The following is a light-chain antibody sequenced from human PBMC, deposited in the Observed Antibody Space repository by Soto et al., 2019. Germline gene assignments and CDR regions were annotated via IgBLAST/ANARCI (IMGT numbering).Light chain of an antibody. Sequence: QSALTQPASVSGSPGQSITISCTGTSSDVGAYNLVSWYQQHPGKAPKLMIYDVTKRPSGVPDRFSGSKSGNTASLTISGLQAEDEADYYCCSYAGSYSYVFGTWTKLTVL. CDR3: CSYAGSYSYV. CDR2: DVT. V-gene: IGLV2-11*01. J-gene: IGLJ1*01. CDR1: SSDVGAYNL.